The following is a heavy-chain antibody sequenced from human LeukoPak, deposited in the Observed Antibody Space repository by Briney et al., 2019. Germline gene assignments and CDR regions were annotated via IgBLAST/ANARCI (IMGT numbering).Heavy chain of an antibody. D-gene: IGHD3-10*01. J-gene: IGHJ4*02. Sequence: GGSLRLSCAASGFTFSSYAMSWVRQAPGKGLEWVSAISGSGGSTYYADSVKGRFTISRDNSKNTLYLQMNSLRAEDTAVYYCAKDLVWFGELNVFDYWGQGTLVTVSS. V-gene: IGHV3-23*01. CDR1: GFTFSSYA. CDR2: ISGSGGST. CDR3: AKDLVWFGELNVFDY.